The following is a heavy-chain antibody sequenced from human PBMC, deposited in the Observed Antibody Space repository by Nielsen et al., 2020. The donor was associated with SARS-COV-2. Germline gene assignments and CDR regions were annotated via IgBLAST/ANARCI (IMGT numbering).Heavy chain of an antibody. CDR1: GGSFSGFH. V-gene: IGHV4-34*01. D-gene: IGHD3-16*01. CDR2: ISHSGDT. Sequence: SETLSLTCRVSGGSFSGFHWNWVRLPPQKGLEWIGEISHSGDTLYDASLHSRTTISVDRSKNEVSLRVTSVTVADTATYYCVRGNSVMALDVWGRGTTVSVS. CDR3: VRGNSVMALDV. J-gene: IGHJ6*02.